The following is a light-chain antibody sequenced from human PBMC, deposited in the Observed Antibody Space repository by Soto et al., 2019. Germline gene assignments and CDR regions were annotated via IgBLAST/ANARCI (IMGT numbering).Light chain of an antibody. CDR2: EVS. J-gene: IGLJ2*01. CDR1: SSDVGGYNY. CDR3: SSFTRSSSVV. Sequence: QSALTQPASPSGSPGQSITVSCTGTSSDVGGYNYVSWYQQHPGKAPKLMIYEVSNRPSGVSRRFSGSKSGTTASLTISGLQAEDEADYYCSSFTRSSSVVFGGGTKLTVL. V-gene: IGLV2-14*01.